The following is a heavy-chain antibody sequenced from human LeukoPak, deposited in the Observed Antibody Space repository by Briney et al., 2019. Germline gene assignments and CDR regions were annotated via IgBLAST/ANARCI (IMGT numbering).Heavy chain of an antibody. CDR3: ARELSSTDSCFDY. CDR2: ISSSGSTI. D-gene: IGHD6-13*01. J-gene: IGHJ4*02. Sequence: GGSLRLSCAASGFTFSSYEMNWVRQAPGKGLEWVSYISSSGSTIYYADSVKGRFTISRDNAKNSLYLQMNSLRAEDTAVYYCARELSSTDSCFDYWGQGTLVTVSS. CDR1: GFTFSSYE. V-gene: IGHV3-48*03.